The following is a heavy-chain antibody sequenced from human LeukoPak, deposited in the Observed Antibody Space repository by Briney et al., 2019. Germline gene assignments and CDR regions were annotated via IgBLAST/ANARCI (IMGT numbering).Heavy chain of an antibody. CDR3: TRLGRGSIPVAATGY. CDR1: GFTFSDYY. D-gene: IGHD6-19*01. J-gene: IGHJ4*02. V-gene: IGHV3-11*04. CDR2: ISSGGSDT. Sequence: GGSLRLSCAASGFTFSDYYMSRIRQAPGKGLEWVSYISSGGSDTYYADSVKGRFTISRDNAKKSLYLQMNSLRAEDSAMYYCTRLGRGSIPVAATGYWGQGTLVTVSS.